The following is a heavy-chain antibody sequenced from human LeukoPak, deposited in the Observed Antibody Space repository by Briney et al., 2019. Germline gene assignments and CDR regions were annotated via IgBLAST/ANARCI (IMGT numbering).Heavy chain of an antibody. CDR1: GFTVSSNY. V-gene: IGHV3-53*01. CDR3: ARMLISSGYYVDS. CDR2: IYSGGTT. Sequence: GGSLRLSCAAAGFTVSSNYMSWVRQAPGKGLEWVSVIYSGGTTYYADSVKGRFTISRDISKNTLYLQMGSLRVEDTAVYYCARMLISSGYYVDSWGQGTLVTVSS. D-gene: IGHD3-22*01. J-gene: IGHJ4*02.